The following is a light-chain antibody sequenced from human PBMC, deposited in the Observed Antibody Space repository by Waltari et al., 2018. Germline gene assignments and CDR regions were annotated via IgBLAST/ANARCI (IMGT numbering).Light chain of an antibody. CDR2: DAS. CDR1: SRAIGGYNH. J-gene: IGLJ2*01. CDR3: SSYTRVSASVV. Sequence: QSALTQPASVSGSPGQSIPLSCTLPSRAIGGYNHASRYQQHPGRAPKLIIYDASKRPSGVSVRFSGSKSGNTASLTISGLQAEDEADYYCSSYTRVSASVVFGGGTKLTVL. V-gene: IGLV2-14*01.